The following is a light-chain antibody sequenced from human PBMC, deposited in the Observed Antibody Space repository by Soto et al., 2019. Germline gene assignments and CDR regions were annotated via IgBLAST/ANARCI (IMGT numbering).Light chain of an antibody. CDR2: VAS. J-gene: IGKJ1*01. CDR1: QTVSSN. V-gene: IGKV3-15*01. Sequence: EIVRTQSPATLYVSPGERAALSCRASQTVSSNLAWYQHKTGQAPRLLIYVASIRATGIPARFSGSGSGTEFTLTISGLQSEDFAVYYCHQYDNWPKTFGQGTKVDIK. CDR3: HQYDNWPKT.